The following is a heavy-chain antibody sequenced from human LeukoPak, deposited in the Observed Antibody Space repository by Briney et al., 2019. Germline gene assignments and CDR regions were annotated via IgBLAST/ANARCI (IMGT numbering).Heavy chain of an antibody. V-gene: IGHV4-59*01. CDR2: IYYSGST. Sequence: PSETLSLTCTVSGGSISSYYWSWLRQPPGEGLEWIGYIYYSGSTNYNPSLKSRVTISVDTSKNQFSLKLSSVTAADTAVYYCARTRSRAFDIWGQGTMVTVSS. CDR1: GGSISSYY. J-gene: IGHJ3*02. D-gene: IGHD1-14*01. CDR3: ARTRSRAFDI.